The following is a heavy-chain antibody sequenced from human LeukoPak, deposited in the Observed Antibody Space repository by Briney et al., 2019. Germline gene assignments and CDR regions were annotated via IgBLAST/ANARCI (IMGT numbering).Heavy chain of an antibody. CDR2: ISGSGGST. CDR3: AVTYDILTGYYLGGSYFDY. D-gene: IGHD3-9*01. J-gene: IGHJ4*02. CDR1: GFTFSSYA. V-gene: IGHV3-23*01. Sequence: GGSLRLSCAAAGFTFSSYAMSWVRQAPGKGLEWVSAISGSGGSTYYADSVKGRFTISRDNSKNTLYLQMNSLRAEDTAVYYCAVTYDILTGYYLGGSYFDYWGQGTLVTVSS.